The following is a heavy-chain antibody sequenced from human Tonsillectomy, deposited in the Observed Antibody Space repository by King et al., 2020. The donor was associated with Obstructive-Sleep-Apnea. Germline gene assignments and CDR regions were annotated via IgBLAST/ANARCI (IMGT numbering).Heavy chain of an antibody. CDR1: GGSINSYY. D-gene: IGHD2-15*01. V-gene: IGHV4-4*07. Sequence: VQLQESGPGLVKPSETLSLTCTFSGGSINSYYWSCIRQPAGKGLEWIGRSYTSGSTNYNPSLKSRVPLSVETSKNQFSLKLSSVTAADTAVYYCASDGSVGWFDSWGQGTLVTVSS. J-gene: IGHJ5*01. CDR2: SYTSGST. CDR3: ASDGSVGWFDS.